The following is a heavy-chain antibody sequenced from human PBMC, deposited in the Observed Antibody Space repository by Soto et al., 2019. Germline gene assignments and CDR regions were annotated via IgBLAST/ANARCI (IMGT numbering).Heavy chain of an antibody. CDR2: ISYDGSNK. CDR3: ARVLYDFWSGYYGPIDY. V-gene: IGHV3-30-3*01. CDR1: GFTFSSYA. J-gene: IGHJ4*02. D-gene: IGHD3-3*01. Sequence: ALRLSCAASGFTFSSYAMHWVRQAPGKGLEWVAVISYDGSNKYYADSVKGRFTISRDNSKNTLYLQMNSLRAEDTAVYYCARVLYDFWSGYYGPIDYWGQGTLVTVSS.